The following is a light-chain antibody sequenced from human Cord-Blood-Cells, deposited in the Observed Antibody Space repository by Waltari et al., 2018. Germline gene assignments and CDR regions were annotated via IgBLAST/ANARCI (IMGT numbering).Light chain of an antibody. CDR3: MQGTHWPYT. Sequence: DVVMSQSPLSLPVTLGQPASISCRSSQSLVHSDGNTYLNWFQQRPGQSPRRLIYKVSNQDSVVPDRCGGGGSSTDFTLKISMVEAEDVVVYCCMQGTHWPYTFGQGTKLEIK. CDR1: QSLVHSDGNTY. CDR2: KVS. V-gene: IGKV2-30*02. J-gene: IGKJ2*01.